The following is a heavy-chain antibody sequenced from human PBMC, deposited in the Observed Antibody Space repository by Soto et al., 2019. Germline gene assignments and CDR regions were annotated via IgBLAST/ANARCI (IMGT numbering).Heavy chain of an antibody. V-gene: IGHV3-48*01. J-gene: IGHJ4*02. CDR3: AKVAGESDY. CDR1: GFTFSDYA. CDR2: ISSSSSTI. Sequence: PGESLKISCAASGFTFSDYALNWVRQAPGEGLEWISYISSSSSTIYFADSLKGRFTISRDNAKNSLYLQMNSLRAEDTAVYYCAKVAGESDYWGQGTLVTVSS. D-gene: IGHD2-21*01.